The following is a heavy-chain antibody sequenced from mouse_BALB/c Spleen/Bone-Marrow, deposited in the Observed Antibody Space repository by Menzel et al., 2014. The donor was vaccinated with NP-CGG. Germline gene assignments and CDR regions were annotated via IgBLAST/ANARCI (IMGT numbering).Heavy chain of an antibody. D-gene: IGHD2-14*01. J-gene: IGHJ1*01. CDR3: ASYRYTWYFDV. Sequence: VQLQQSGAELVKPGASVKLSCTASGFNIKDTYMHWVKRRPEQGLEWIGRIDPANGNTKYDPKFQGKATITADTSSNTAYLQLSSLTSEDIAVYYCASYRYTWYFDVWGAGTTVTVSS. CDR2: IDPANGNT. CDR1: GFNIKDTY. V-gene: IGHV14-3*02.